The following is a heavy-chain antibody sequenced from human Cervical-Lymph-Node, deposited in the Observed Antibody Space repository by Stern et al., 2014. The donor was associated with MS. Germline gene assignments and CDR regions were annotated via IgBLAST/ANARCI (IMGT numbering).Heavy chain of an antibody. D-gene: IGHD1-14*01. V-gene: IGHV4-31*03. J-gene: IGHJ4*02. CDR2: LSYSGTT. CDR3: ARDDRSRFTD. Sequence: QLQLQESGPGVVKPSQTLSLTCTVTGGSLTSGGYFWNWVRQYPGKGLEWIGFLSYSGTTSYSASLKGRISISVDTSKNQFSLKLKYVTAEDTAIYFCARDDRSRFTDWGQGTLVTVSS. CDR1: GGSLTSGGYF.